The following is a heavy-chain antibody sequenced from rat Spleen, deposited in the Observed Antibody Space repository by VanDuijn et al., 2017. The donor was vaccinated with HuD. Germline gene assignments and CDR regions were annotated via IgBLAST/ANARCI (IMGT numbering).Heavy chain of an antibody. D-gene: IGHD4-3*01. CDR3: ARHSYNSGSDWFAY. Sequence: EVQLVESGGGLVQPGRSMKLSCAASGFIFSNYYMVWVRQAPTKGLEWVASITTGGANTFYRDSVKGRFTISRDNAKSTLYLQMDSLRSEDTATYYCARHSYNSGSDWFAYWGQGTLVTVSS. CDR2: ITTGGANT. V-gene: IGHV5-25*01. J-gene: IGHJ3*01. CDR1: GFIFSNYY.